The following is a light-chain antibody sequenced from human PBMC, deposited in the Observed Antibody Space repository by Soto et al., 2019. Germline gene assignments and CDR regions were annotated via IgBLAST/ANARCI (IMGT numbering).Light chain of an antibody. Sequence: QSALTQPVSVSGSPGQSITISCTGSSSDVGGYNYVSWYQQYPGKAPKPMIYDVTNRPSGVSNRFSGSKSGNTASLTISGLQAEDEGDYFCSSYASNRDVIFGGATKLTVL. CDR3: SSYASNRDVI. CDR1: SSDVGGYNY. V-gene: IGLV2-14*03. J-gene: IGLJ2*01. CDR2: DVT.